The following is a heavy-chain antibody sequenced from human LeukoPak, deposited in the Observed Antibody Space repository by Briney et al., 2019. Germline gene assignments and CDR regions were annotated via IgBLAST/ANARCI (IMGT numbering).Heavy chain of an antibody. D-gene: IGHD4-17*01. CDR2: IYYSGST. CDR1: GGSISSYT. CDR3: ARDEHGDWFDP. Sequence: SPTLSLTCTVSGGSISSYTRSWIWQPPRKRREGDGYIYYSGSTNYNPSLKSRVTISVGTSKNQFSLKLSSVTAADTAVYYCARDEHGDWFDPGGQGTLVTVSS. V-gene: IGHV4-59*01. J-gene: IGHJ5*02.